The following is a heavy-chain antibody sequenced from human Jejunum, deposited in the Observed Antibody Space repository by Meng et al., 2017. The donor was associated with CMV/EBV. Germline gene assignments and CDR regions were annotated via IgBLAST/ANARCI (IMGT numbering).Heavy chain of an antibody. CDR3: ARAGYYMAPDY. V-gene: IGHV4-30-4*08. CDR2: IYYSGST. Sequence: QVQLQESGPGLVKPSXXXXXTCTVSGGSISSGDYYWSWIRQPPGKGLEWIGYIYYSGSTYYNPSLKSRVTISVDTSKNQFSLKLSSVTAADTAVYYCARAGYYMAPDYWGQGTLVTVSS. CDR1: GGSISSGDYY. D-gene: IGHD3-10*01. J-gene: IGHJ4*02.